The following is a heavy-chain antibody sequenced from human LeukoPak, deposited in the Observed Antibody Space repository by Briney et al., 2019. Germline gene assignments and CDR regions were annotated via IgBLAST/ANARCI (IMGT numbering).Heavy chain of an antibody. D-gene: IGHD6-6*01. CDR1: GGSFSGYY. J-gene: IGHJ4*02. Sequence: PSETLSLTCAVHGGSFSGYYWSWIRQPPGKGLEWIGEINHSGSTNYNPSLKSRVTISVDTSKNQFSRKLSSVTAADTAVYYCARVSDSSSSGTDYWGQGTLVTVSS. CDR2: INHSGST. CDR3: ARVSDSSSSGTDY. V-gene: IGHV4-34*01.